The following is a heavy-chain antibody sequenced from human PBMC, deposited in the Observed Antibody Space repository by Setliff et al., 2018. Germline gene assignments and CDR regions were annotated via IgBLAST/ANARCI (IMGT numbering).Heavy chain of an antibody. J-gene: IGHJ4*02. CDR1: GFTSDDYG. V-gene: IGHV3-74*01. CDR3: ARDPRDGSSSPMADN. Sequence: PGGSLRLSCAASGFTSDDYGISWVRQVPGKGLAWVSQINPDATTTYYADSVKGRFTISRDNAKTTLYLQMNSLRVEDTAVYFCARDPRDGSSSPMADNWGQGTLVTVSS. D-gene: IGHD3-10*01. CDR2: INPDATTT.